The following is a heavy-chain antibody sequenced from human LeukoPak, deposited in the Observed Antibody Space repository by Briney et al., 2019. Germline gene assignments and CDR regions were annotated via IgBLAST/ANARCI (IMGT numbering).Heavy chain of an antibody. V-gene: IGHV4-39*07. CDR2: INHSGST. CDR3: ARDTTPYSSGWYDY. Sequence: SETLSLTCTVSGGSISSSGYYWSWIRQPPGKGLEWIGEINHSGSTNYNPSLKSRVTISVDTSKNQFSLKLSSVTAADTAVYYCARDTTPYSSGWYDYWGQGTLVTVSS. D-gene: IGHD6-19*01. CDR1: GGSISSSGYY. J-gene: IGHJ4*02.